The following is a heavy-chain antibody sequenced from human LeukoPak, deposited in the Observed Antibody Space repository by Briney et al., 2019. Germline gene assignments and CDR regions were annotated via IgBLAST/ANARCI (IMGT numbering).Heavy chain of an antibody. CDR2: ISSSSSYI. CDR1: GFTFSSYS. V-gene: IGHV3-21*01. CDR3: ARDQGVGATKYYYYYYMDV. Sequence: GGSLRLSCAASGFTFSSYSMNWVRQAPGKGLEWVSSISSSSSYIYYADSVKGRFTISRDNAKNSLYLQMNSLRAEDTAVYYCARDQGVGATKYYYYYYMDVWGKGTTVTVSS. J-gene: IGHJ6*03. D-gene: IGHD1-26*01.